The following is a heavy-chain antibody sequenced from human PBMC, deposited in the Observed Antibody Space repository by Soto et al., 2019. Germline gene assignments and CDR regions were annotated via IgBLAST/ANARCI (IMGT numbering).Heavy chain of an antibody. D-gene: IGHD3-10*01. CDR3: ARPLITMVRGVIIGSQNTSPLGRGMDV. CDR2: ISSSSSTI. CDR1: GFTFSSYS. Sequence: GGSLRLSCAASGFTFSSYSMNWVRQAPGKGLEWVSYISSSSSTIYYADSVKGRFTISRDNAKNSLYLQMNSLRDEDTAVYYCARPLITMVRGVIIGSQNTSPLGRGMDVWGQGTTVTVSS. V-gene: IGHV3-48*02. J-gene: IGHJ6*02.